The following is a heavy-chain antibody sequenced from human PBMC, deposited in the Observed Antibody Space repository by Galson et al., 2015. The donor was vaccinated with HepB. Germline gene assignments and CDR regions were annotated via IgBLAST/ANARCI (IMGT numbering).Heavy chain of an antibody. V-gene: IGHV3-30*03. CDR1: GFTFSRYG. CDR2: ISYDGGNK. J-gene: IGHJ6*03. Sequence: SLRLSCAASGFTFSRYGMHWVRQAPGKGLEWVAVISYDGGNKYYADSVKGRFTISRDNSKNTLYPQMNSLRAEDTAVYYCAREVISSSSLTYYYYYMDVWGKGTTVTVSS. D-gene: IGHD6-6*01. CDR3: AREVISSSSLTYYYYYMDV.